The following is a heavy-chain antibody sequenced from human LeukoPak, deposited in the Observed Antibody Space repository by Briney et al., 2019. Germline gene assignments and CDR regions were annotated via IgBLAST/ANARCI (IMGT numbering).Heavy chain of an antibody. J-gene: IGHJ4*02. Sequence: SVKVSCTASGGTFSSYAISWVRQAPGQGLEWMGGIIPIFGTANYAQKFQGRVTITADESTSTAYMELSSLRSEDTAVYYCARVTGVVGAQYYFDYWGQGTLVTVSS. CDR1: GGTFSSYA. CDR2: IIPIFGTA. CDR3: ARVTGVVGAQYYFDY. V-gene: IGHV1-69*13. D-gene: IGHD1-26*01.